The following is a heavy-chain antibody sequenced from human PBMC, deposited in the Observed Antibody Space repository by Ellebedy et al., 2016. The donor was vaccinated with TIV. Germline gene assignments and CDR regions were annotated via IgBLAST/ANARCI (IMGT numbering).Heavy chain of an antibody. J-gene: IGHJ5*02. CDR2: IYHSGST. CDR1: GGSISSGGYS. D-gene: IGHD5-18*01. V-gene: IGHV4-30-2*01. Sequence: SXAVSGGSISSGGYSWSWIRQPPGKGLEWIGYIYHSGSTYYNPSLKSRVTISVDRSKNQFSLKLSSVTAADTAVYYCARGVDTAMVTGYNWFDPWGQGTLVTVSS. CDR3: ARGVDTAMVTGYNWFDP.